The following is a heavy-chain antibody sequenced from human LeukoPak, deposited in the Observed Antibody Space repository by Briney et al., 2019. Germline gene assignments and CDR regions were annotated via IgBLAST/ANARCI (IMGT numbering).Heavy chain of an antibody. J-gene: IGHJ4*02. CDR2: ISGNNNYI. CDR1: GFTFRSYS. Sequence: GGSLRLSCAASGFTFRSYSMNWVRQAPGKGLEWVSSISGNNNYIYYADSVGGRFTISRDNARDSLFLQMDSLRAEDTAVYYCARDPHNPGPIDYWGQGTLVTVSS. V-gene: IGHV3-21*01. CDR3: ARDPHNPGPIDY.